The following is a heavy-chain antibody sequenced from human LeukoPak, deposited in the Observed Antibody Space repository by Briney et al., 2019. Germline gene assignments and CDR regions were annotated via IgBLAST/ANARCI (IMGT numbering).Heavy chain of an antibody. CDR2: ISAYNGNT. J-gene: IGHJ4*02. V-gene: IGHV1-18*01. CDR1: GYTFTSYG. Sequence: ASVKVSCKASGYTFTSYGISWVRQAPGQGLEWMGWISAYNGNTNYAQKLQGRVTMTTDTSTSTAYMELRSLRSDDTAVYYCARGEPTYHDILTGYTTMYYFDYWGQGTLVTVSS. CDR3: ARGEPTYHDILTGYTTMYYFDY. D-gene: IGHD3-9*01.